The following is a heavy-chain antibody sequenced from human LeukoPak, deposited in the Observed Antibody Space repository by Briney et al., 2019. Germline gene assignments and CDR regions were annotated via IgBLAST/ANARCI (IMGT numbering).Heavy chain of an antibody. CDR1: GFTFNTFN. Sequence: GGSLRLSCAASGFTFNTFNMNWVRQAPGKGPEWVSSITSGGVYIYYADSVKGRFTTSRDNAKNSLSLQLNSLRVEDTAVYYCARGHYDVLAASYKWTPDYWGQGTLVTLSS. J-gene: IGHJ4*02. V-gene: IGHV3-21*01. D-gene: IGHD3-9*01. CDR2: ITSGGVYI. CDR3: ARGHYDVLAASYKWTPDY.